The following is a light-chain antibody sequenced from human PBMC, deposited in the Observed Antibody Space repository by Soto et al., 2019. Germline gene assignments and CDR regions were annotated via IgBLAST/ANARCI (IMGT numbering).Light chain of an antibody. CDR1: QDIGTK. J-gene: IGKJ5*01. CDR2: DAS. CDR3: QQLNSFPIT. V-gene: IGKV3D-15*01. Sequence: EIVMTQSPAILSVSPGETGTLSCMASQDIGTKLAWYQQRPGQAPRLLIYDASYRATDIPPRFSGSGSGTEFTLTITSLQPEDFATYYCQQLNSFPITFGQGTRLEIK.